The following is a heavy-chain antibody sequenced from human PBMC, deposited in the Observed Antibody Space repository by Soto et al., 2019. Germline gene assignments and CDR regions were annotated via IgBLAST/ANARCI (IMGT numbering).Heavy chain of an antibody. D-gene: IGHD3-22*01. J-gene: IGHJ4*02. CDR1: GYSISLGYY. CDR3: ARVRYDSSGYYPGPFDY. Sequence: SETLSLTCAVSGYSISLGYYWGWIRQPPGKGLEWIGSIYHSGNTYYNPSLKSRVSISLDTSKNHFSLELTSVTAADTAVYYCARVRYDSSGYYPGPFDYWGQGTLVTVSS. V-gene: IGHV4-38-2*01. CDR2: IYHSGNT.